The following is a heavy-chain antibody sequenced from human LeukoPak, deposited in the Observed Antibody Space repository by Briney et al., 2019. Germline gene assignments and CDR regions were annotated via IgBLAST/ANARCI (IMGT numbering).Heavy chain of an antibody. Sequence: PGGSLRLSCEASGFSFDNYWMSWVRQAPGKGLEWVANIKNDGSVKSYVDSVKGRFTISRDNAKNSVFLQMNSLRVDDTAVYYCTRARDADWGQGTLVTVSS. D-gene: IGHD5-24*01. J-gene: IGHJ4*02. CDR1: GFSFDNYW. CDR2: IKNDGSVK. CDR3: TRARDAD. V-gene: IGHV3-7*05.